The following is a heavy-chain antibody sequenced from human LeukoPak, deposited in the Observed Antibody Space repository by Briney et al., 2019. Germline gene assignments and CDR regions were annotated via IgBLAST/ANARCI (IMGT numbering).Heavy chain of an antibody. CDR1: GGGITTGGHY. J-gene: IGHJ6*03. CDR3: ARGTVEEYYFYYMDV. D-gene: IGHD4-11*01. V-gene: IGHV4-31*03. Sequence: TSQTLSLTCTVSGGGITTGGHYWSWIRQPPGRGLEWIGDTYYRGSSYYNPSLKTRVTISLDTPKNQFSLNLGSVTAADTAVYYCARGTVEEYYFYYMDVWGKGATVTVS. CDR2: TYYRGSS.